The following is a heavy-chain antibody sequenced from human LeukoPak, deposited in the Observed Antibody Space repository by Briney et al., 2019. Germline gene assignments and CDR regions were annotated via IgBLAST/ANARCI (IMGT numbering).Heavy chain of an antibody. CDR2: ISSASSYI. J-gene: IGHJ6*03. CDR1: GFTFSTYS. D-gene: IGHD2-2*01. V-gene: IGHV3-21*01. CDR3: ARYCSSSRCLYYYHMDV. Sequence: GGSLRLSCAASGFTFSTYSMNWVRQAPGKGLEWVYSISSASSYIYYADSVKGRFTISRDDAKNSLYLQMNSLRAEDTAVYYCARYCSSSRCLYYYHMDVWGKGTTVTVSS.